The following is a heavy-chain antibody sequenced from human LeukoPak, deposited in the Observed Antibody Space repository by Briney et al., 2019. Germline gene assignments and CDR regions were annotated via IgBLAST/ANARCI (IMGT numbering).Heavy chain of an antibody. V-gene: IGHV4-61*05. J-gene: IGHJ4*02. D-gene: IGHD3-9*01. CDR3: ARVMTGYYKGGFDY. CDR1: GGSISSSSYY. Sequence: SETLSLTCTVSGGSISSSSYYWGWIRQPPGKGLEWIGYIYYSGSTNYNPSLKSRVTISVDTSKNQFSLKLSSVTAADTAVYYCARVMTGYYKGGFDYWGQGTLVTVSS. CDR2: IYYSGST.